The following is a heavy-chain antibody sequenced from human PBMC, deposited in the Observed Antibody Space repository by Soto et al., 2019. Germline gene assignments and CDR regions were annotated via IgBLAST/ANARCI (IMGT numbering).Heavy chain of an antibody. CDR3: TRVDIWKNWFDP. CDR1: GFTFSGSA. CDR2: IRSKANSYAT. D-gene: IGHD5-12*01. J-gene: IGHJ5*02. V-gene: IGHV3-73*01. Sequence: LRLSCAASGFTFSGSAMHWVRQASGKGLEWVGRIRSKANSYATAYVASVKGRFTISRDDSKNTAYLQMNSLKTEDTAVYYCTRVDIWKNWFDPWGQGTLVTVSS.